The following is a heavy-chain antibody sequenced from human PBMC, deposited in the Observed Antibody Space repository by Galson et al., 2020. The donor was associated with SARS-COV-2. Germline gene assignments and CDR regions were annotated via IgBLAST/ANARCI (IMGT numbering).Heavy chain of an antibody. D-gene: IGHD3-10*01. Sequence: SFSGYYWSWIRQPPGKGLEWIGEINHSGSTNYNPSLKSRVTISVDTSKNQFSLKLSSVTAADTAVYYCATTGGSGPYYYYYMDVWGKGTTVTVSS. CDR3: ATTGGSGPYYYYYMDV. V-gene: IGHV4-34*01. CDR1: SFSGYY. CDR2: INHSGST. J-gene: IGHJ6*03.